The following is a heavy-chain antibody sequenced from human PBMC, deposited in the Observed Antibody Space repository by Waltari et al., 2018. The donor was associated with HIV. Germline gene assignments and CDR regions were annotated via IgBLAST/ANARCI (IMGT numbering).Heavy chain of an antibody. CDR3: ARDLLDSGGR. Sequence: QVQLVQSGAAVKKPGASVKVSCKASGYSFTRYAMHWVRQAPGQGLEWMGGINAGNGNTKYSQKFQGRVTITRDTSASTAYMELSSLRSEDTAVYYCARDLLDSGGRWGQGTLVTVSS. D-gene: IGHD3-10*01. V-gene: IGHV1-3*01. CDR1: GYSFTRYA. J-gene: IGHJ4*02. CDR2: INAGNGNT.